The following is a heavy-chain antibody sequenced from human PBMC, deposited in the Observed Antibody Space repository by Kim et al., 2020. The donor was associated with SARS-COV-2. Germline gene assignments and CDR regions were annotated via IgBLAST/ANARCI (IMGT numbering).Heavy chain of an antibody. CDR1: GGSISSSNW. Sequence: SETLSLTCAVSGGSISSSNWWSWVRQPPGKGLEWLGEIYHSGSTNYNPSLKSRVTISVDKSKNQFSLKLSSVTAADTAVYYCARDVEVQLERSGPRTYNWFDPWGQGTLVTVSS. CDR3: ARDVEVQLERSGPRTYNWFDP. J-gene: IGHJ5*02. D-gene: IGHD1-1*01. V-gene: IGHV4-4*02. CDR2: IYHSGST.